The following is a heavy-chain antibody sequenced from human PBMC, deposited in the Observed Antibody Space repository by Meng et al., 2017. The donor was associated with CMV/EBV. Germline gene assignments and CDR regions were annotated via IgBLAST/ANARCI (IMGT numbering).Heavy chain of an antibody. V-gene: IGHV3-30-3*01. CDR2: ISYDGSNK. CDR3: ARRESTSCYRSCGMDV. Sequence: GGSLRLSCAASGFTFSSYAMHWVRQAPGKGLEWVAVISYDGSNKYYADSVKGRFTISRDNSKNTLYLQMNSLRAEDTAVYYCARRESTSCYRSCGMDVWGQGTTVTSP. CDR1: GFTFSSYA. J-gene: IGHJ6*02. D-gene: IGHD2-2*02.